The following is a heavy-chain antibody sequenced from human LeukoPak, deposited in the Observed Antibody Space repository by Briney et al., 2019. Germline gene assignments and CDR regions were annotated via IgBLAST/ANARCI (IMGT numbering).Heavy chain of an antibody. Sequence: SETLSLTCSVSGSLSGYSWTWIRQSPGQGLEWIGEVNESGRSKYSPSLKSRVTISRDTSKNHFSLDLRSLTAADTAVYYCARSQSVWAAPGFDNWGQGTMVTVSS. V-gene: IGHV4-34*01. CDR3: ARSQSVWAAPGFDN. CDR1: GSLSGYS. D-gene: IGHD7-27*01. J-gene: IGHJ3*02. CDR2: VNESGRS.